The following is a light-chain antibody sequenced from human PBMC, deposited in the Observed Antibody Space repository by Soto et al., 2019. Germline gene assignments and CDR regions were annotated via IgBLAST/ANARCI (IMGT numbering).Light chain of an antibody. CDR2: EVS. CDR1: NSDVGVYNY. V-gene: IGLV2-14*01. CDR3: SSYTSSSTPLYV. Sequence: QSALTQPASVSGSPGQSITSSCTGTNSDVGVYNYVSWHQQHPGKAPKLVIYEVSNRPSGVSNRFSGSKSGNTASLTISGLQAEDEADYYCSSYTSSSTPLYVFGTGTKVTVL. J-gene: IGLJ1*01.